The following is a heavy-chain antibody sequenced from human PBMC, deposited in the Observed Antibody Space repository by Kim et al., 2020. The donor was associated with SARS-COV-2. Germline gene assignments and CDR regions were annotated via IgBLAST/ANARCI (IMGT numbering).Heavy chain of an antibody. V-gene: IGHV1-2*02. CDR2: VT. D-gene: IGHD3-10*01. Sequence: VTNDAQNFQDRVTMTRDTSISTAYMELSSLTSDDTAMYYCAREFSGAFDIWGQGTMVTVSS. CDR3: AREFSGAFDI. J-gene: IGHJ3*02.